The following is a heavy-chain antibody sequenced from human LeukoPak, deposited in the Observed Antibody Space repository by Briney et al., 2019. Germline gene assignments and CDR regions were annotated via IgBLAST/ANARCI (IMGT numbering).Heavy chain of an antibody. CDR1: GGSFSGYY. J-gene: IGHJ4*02. Sequence: SETLSLTCAVYGGSFSGYYWSWIRQPPGKGLEWIGEINHSGRTNYNPSLKSRVTISVDTSKNQFSLKLSSVTAADTAVYYCARGIAVAGTYVYWGQGTLVTVSS. CDR2: INHSGRT. D-gene: IGHD6-19*01. V-gene: IGHV4-34*01. CDR3: ARGIAVAGTYVY.